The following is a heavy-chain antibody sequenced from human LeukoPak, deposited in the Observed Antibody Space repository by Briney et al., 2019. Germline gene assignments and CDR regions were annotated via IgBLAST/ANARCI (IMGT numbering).Heavy chain of an antibody. V-gene: IGHV1-46*01. D-gene: IGHD4-17*01. CDR2: INPSGSST. CDR1: GYSFTSHY. Sequence: ASVKVSCKASGYSFTSHYMHWVRQAPGQGLEWMGLINPSGSSTLYAQKFQGRVTMTRNTSISTAYMELSSLRSDDTAVYYCASSDYGDYPDWGQGTLVTVSS. CDR3: ASSDYGDYPD. J-gene: IGHJ4*02.